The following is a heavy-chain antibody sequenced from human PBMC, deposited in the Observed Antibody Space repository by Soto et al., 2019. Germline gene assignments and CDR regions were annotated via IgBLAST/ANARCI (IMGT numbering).Heavy chain of an antibody. CDR2: INHSGST. Sequence: SENLSLTCAVYGGSFSGYYWSWIRQPPGKGLEWIGEINHSGSTNYNPSLKSRVTISVDTSKNQFSLKLSSVTAADTAVYYCARAYDFWSGSRTQNYGMDVWGQGTTVTVSS. V-gene: IGHV4-34*01. J-gene: IGHJ6*02. CDR3: ARAYDFWSGSRTQNYGMDV. CDR1: GGSFSGYY. D-gene: IGHD3-3*01.